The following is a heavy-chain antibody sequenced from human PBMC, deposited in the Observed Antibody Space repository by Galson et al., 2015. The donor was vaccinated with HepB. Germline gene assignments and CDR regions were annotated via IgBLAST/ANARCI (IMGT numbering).Heavy chain of an antibody. Sequence: PALVKPTQTLTLTCTFSGFSLSTSGMCVSWIRQPPGKALEWLALIDWDDDKYYSTSLKTRLTISKDTSKNQVVLTMTNMDPVDTATYYCARIQRIRGPSYDAFDIWGQGTMVTVSS. CDR3: ARIQRIRGPSYDAFDI. V-gene: IGHV2-70*01. J-gene: IGHJ3*02. D-gene: IGHD3-10*01. CDR2: IDWDDDK. CDR1: GFSLSTSGMC.